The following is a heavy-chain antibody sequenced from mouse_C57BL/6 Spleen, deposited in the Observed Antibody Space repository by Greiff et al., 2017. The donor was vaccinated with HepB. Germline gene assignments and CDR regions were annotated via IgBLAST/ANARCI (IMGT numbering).Heavy chain of an antibody. CDR3: ASDGYYPFAS. CDR2: INPGSGGT. J-gene: IGHJ3*01. V-gene: IGHV1-54*01. D-gene: IGHD2-3*01. CDR1: GYAFTNYL. Sequence: VQLQQSGAELVRPGTSVKVSCKASGYAFTNYLIEWVKQRPGQGLEWIGVINPGSGGTNYNEKFKGKATLTADKSSSTAYMELSSLTSEDSAVYFCASDGYYPFASWGQGTLVTVSA.